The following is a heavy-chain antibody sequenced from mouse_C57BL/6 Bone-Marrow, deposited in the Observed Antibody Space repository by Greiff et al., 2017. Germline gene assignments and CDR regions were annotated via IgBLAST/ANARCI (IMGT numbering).Heavy chain of an antibody. CDR1: GSTFTDYY. Sequence: EVKLMESGGGLVQPGGSLSLSCAASGSTFTDYYMSWVRQPPGQALEWLGFISNKANGYTTEYSASVKGRFTISRDNSQSIFYLKLIALIAEDRATYYCALTTVGKGGCYFDVWGTGTTVTVSS. D-gene: IGHD1-1*01. CDR3: ALTTVGKGGCYFDV. CDR2: ISNKANGYTT. J-gene: IGHJ1*03. V-gene: IGHV7-3*01.